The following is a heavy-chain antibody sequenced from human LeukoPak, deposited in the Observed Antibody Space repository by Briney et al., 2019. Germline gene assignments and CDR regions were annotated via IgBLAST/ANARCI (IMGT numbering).Heavy chain of an antibody. V-gene: IGHV3-74*01. CDR2: INSDGSST. CDR1: GFTVSRDH. Sequence: GGSLRLSCAASGFTVSRDHMTWVRQAPGKGLVWVSRINSDGSSTYYADFVKGRFTISRDNAKNTLYLQMNSLRAEDTAVYYCAREMATIWAFDIWGQGTMVTVSS. J-gene: IGHJ3*02. D-gene: IGHD5-24*01. CDR3: AREMATIWAFDI.